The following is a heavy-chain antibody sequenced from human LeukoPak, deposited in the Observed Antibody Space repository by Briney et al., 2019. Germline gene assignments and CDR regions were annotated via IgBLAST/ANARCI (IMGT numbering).Heavy chain of an antibody. CDR1: GGSISSSSYY. CDR3: ARMAMEAFDY. D-gene: IGHD5-18*01. J-gene: IGHJ4*02. Sequence: SETLSLTCTVSGGSISSSSYYWGWIRQPPGKGLEWIGSIYYSWSTYYNPSLKSRVTISVDTSKNQFSLKLSSVTAADTAVYYCARMAMEAFDYWGQGTLVTVSS. V-gene: IGHV4-39*01. CDR2: IYYSWST.